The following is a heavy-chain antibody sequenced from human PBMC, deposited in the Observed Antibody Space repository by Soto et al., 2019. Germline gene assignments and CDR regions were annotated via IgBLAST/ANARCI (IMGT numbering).Heavy chain of an antibody. J-gene: IGHJ6*04. V-gene: IGHV5-51*01. CDR2: IYPGDSDT. CDR1: GYSFTRYW. CDR3: ARQLSSGDTAIARPGNHYYGMDV. D-gene: IGHD5-18*01. Sequence: VESLKISCKGSGYSFTRYWIGWVRQIPWKGLEWMGIIYPGDSDTRYSPSFQGQVTISADKSISTAYLQWSSLKASDTAMYYCARQLSSGDTAIARPGNHYYGMDVWGNEKTLNVST.